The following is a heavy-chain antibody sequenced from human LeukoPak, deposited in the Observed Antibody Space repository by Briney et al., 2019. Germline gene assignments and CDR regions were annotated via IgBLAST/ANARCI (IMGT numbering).Heavy chain of an antibody. CDR2: IPYDGNNK. J-gene: IGHJ4*02. V-gene: IGHV3-30-3*01. D-gene: IGHD2-2*01. Sequence: PGKSLRLSCAASGFTFSTYAMHWVRQAPGKGLEWVAVIPYDGNNKYYADSVKGRFTISRDNSKYTLYLQMNSLRAEDTAVYYCARGALFIVVVPTTIDYWGQGTLVTVSS. CDR1: GFTFSTYA. CDR3: ARGALFIVVVPTTIDY.